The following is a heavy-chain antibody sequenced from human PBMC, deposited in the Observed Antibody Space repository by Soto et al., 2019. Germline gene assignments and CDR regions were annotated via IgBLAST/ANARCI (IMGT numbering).Heavy chain of an antibody. J-gene: IGHJ4*02. CDR1: GGSVTNSSYY. Sequence: ETLSLTCTVSGGSVTNSSYYWGWIRQSPGKGLEWIGSVYYRGRSYSKSSLKSRVTISVDTSKNRFSLSLNSVTASDTAVYFCVSQRTTVPTQAYFDYWGPGALVTSPQ. CDR2: VYYRGRS. CDR3: VSQRTTVPTQAYFDY. D-gene: IGHD4-17*01. V-gene: IGHV4-39*01.